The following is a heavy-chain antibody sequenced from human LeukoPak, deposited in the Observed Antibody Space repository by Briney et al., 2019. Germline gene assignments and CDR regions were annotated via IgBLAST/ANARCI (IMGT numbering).Heavy chain of an antibody. V-gene: IGHV4-39*01. CDR1: GGSISSSSYY. CDR3: ARATVVLYYFDY. D-gene: IGHD4-23*01. CDR2: IYYSGST. J-gene: IGHJ4*02. Sequence: SETLSLTCTVSGGSISSSSYYWGWIRQPPGTGLEWIGSIYYSGSTYYNPSLKSRVTISVDTSKNQFSLKLSSVTAADTAVYYCARATVVLYYFDYWGQGTLVTVSS.